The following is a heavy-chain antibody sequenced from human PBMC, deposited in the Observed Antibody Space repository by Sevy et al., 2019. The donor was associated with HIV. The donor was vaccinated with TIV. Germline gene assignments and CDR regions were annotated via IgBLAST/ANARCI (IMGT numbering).Heavy chain of an antibody. J-gene: IGHJ6*02. CDR1: GFTFSSYG. Sequence: GGSLRLSCAASGFTFSSYGMHWVRQAPGKGLEWVAVIWYDGSNKYYADSVKGRFTISRDNSKNTLYLQMNSLRAEDTAVYYCARYRYYGKTYYYYGMDVWGQGTTVTVSS. D-gene: IGHD4-17*01. CDR2: IWYDGSNK. V-gene: IGHV3-33*01. CDR3: ARYRYYGKTYYYYGMDV.